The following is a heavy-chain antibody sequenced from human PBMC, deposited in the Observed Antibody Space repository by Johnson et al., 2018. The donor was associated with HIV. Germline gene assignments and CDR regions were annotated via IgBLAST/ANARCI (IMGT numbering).Heavy chain of an antibody. J-gene: IGHJ3*02. CDR1: GFTFSSYA. V-gene: IGHV3-23*04. CDR2: ISGSAIST. Sequence: MHLVESGGGLVQPGGSLRLSCAASGFTFSSYAMSWVRQAPGKGLEWVSAISGSAISTYYADSVKGRFTISRDNSKNTLYLQMNSLRAEDTAVYYCAREGEVGRAFDIWGQGTMVTVSS. D-gene: IGHD3-16*01. CDR3: AREGEVGRAFDI.